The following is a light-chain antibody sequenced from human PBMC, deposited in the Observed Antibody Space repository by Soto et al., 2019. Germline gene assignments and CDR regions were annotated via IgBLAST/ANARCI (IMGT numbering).Light chain of an antibody. V-gene: IGLV2-8*01. CDR2: EVS. CDR3: SSYAGSNV. CDR1: SSDVGGYNY. J-gene: IGLJ2*01. Sequence: QSVLTQPPSASGSPGQSVTISCTGTSSDVGGYNYVSWYQQHPGKAPKLMIYEVSKRPSGVPDRFSGSKSGNTASLTVSGLQAEDEADYYCSSYAGSNVFGGGTKFTVL.